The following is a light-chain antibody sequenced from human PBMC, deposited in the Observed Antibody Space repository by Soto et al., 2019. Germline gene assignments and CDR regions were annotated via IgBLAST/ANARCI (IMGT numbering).Light chain of an antibody. CDR3: QQYGSSSWT. V-gene: IGKV3-20*01. CDR2: GAS. Sequence: EIMMTQSPATLSVSPGERVTLSCRARQSVGSSYLAWYQQKPGQAPRLLIYGASSRATGIPDRFSGSGSGTDFTLTISRLEPEDFAVYYCQQYGSSSWTFGQGTKVDIK. J-gene: IGKJ1*01. CDR1: QSVGSSY.